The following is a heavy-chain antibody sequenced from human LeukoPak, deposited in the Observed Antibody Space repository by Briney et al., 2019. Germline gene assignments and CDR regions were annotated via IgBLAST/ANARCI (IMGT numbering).Heavy chain of an antibody. V-gene: IGHV1-8*01. Sequence: AASVKVSCKASGYTFTSYDINWVRQATGQGLEWMRWMNPNSGNTGYAQKFQGRVTMTRNTSISTAYMELSSLRSEDTAVYYCARAGVPAAEGEDYWGQGTLVTVSS. CDR2: MNPNSGNT. CDR3: ARAGVPAAEGEDY. D-gene: IGHD2-2*01. CDR1: GYTFTSYD. J-gene: IGHJ4*02.